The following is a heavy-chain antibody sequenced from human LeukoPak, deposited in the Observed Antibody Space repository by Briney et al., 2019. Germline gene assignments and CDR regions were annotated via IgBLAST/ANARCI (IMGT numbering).Heavy chain of an antibody. Sequence: PGGSLRLSCAASGFTFSTYCMHWVRQAPGKGLVWVSRIKSDGSTNYADSVKGRFTISRDYAKNTLSLQMNSLRPEDTGVYYCARAPSEIGGYYPEYFRHWGQGALVTVSS. CDR1: GFTFSTYC. CDR2: IKSDGST. CDR3: ARAPSEIGGYYPEYFRH. D-gene: IGHD3-22*01. V-gene: IGHV3-74*01. J-gene: IGHJ1*01.